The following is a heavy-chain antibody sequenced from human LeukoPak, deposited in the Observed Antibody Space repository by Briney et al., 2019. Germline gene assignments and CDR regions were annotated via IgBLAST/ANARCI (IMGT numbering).Heavy chain of an antibody. CDR2: IYYSGST. V-gene: IGHV4-39*01. J-gene: IGHJ4*02. D-gene: IGHD3-22*01. CDR3: ARRYYDSSGYAFDY. Sequence: SETLSLTCTVSGGSISSSSYYWGWIRQPPGKGLEWIGSIYYSGSTYYNPSLKSRVTISVDTSKNQFSLKLSSVTAADTAAYYCARRYYDSSGYAFDYWGQGTLVTVSS. CDR1: GGSISSSSYY.